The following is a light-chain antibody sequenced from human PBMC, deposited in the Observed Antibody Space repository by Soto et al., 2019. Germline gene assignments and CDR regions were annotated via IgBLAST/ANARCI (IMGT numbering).Light chain of an antibody. Sequence: EILMKQSPATLSVCRGXSATLSCLASQGDSSNLVWYQQKPGQAPRVLIYGASTRAHGSPARFSGSGSGTEFTRTISSLQSEDFAVYYGQQYNNWPLTFGGGTKVDIK. CDR3: QQYNNWPLT. CDR1: QGDSSN. J-gene: IGKJ4*01. V-gene: IGKV3-15*01. CDR2: GAS.